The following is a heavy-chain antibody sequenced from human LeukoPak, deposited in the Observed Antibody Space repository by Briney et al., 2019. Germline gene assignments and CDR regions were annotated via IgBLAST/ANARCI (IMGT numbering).Heavy chain of an antibody. CDR2: IYYTGST. D-gene: IGHD3-10*01. CDR1: GGSISSFY. J-gene: IGHJ6*03. CDR3: ARVRYGSNIYYCYYMDV. Sequence: SETLSLTCTVSGGSISSFYWSWIRQPPGKGLEWIGYIYYTGSTDYNPSLKSRVTISVDTSKNQFSLKLTSVTAADTAVYYCARVRYGSNIYYCYYMDVWGKGTTVTVSS. V-gene: IGHV4-59*01.